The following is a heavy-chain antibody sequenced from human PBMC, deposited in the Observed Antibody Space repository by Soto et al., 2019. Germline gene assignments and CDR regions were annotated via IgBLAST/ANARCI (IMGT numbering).Heavy chain of an antibody. CDR3: ARDSIETPYYFDY. CDR1: GYTFTGYY. V-gene: IGHV1-2*02. D-gene: IGHD2-15*01. CDR2: INPNSGGT. Sequence: GASVKVSCKASGYTFTGYYMHWVRQAPGQGLEWMGWINPNSGGTNYAQKFQGRVTMTRDTSISTAYMELSRLRSDDTAVYYCARDSIETPYYFDYWGQGTLVTVSS. J-gene: IGHJ4*02.